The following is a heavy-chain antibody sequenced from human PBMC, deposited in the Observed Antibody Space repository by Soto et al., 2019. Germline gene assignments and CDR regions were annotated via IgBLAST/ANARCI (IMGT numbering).Heavy chain of an antibody. Sequence: PSETLALTFTVSGGSISSYYWSWIRQPPGKGLEWIGYIYYSGSTYYNPSLKSRVTISVDTSKNQFSLKLSSVTAADTAVYYCARISLWFGESYPWGQGTLVTVSS. V-gene: IGHV4-59*08. CDR1: GGSISSYY. J-gene: IGHJ5*02. CDR2: IYYSGST. D-gene: IGHD3-10*01. CDR3: ARISLWFGESYP.